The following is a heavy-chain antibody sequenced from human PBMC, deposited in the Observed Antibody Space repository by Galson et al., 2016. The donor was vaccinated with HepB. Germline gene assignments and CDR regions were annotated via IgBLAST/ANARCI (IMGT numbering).Heavy chain of an antibody. CDR2: IYYSGRP. CDR1: GFTFSDYA. V-gene: IGHV4-30-2*05. J-gene: IGHJ6*02. Sequence: LRLSCAASGFTFSDYAMTWFRQAPGKGLEWIGYIYYSGRPYYNPSLKSRVTISKDTSKNQFSLKLSSVTAADTAVYYCARVNIVVVPEGLRGEDYYYGMDVWGQGTTVTVSS. CDR3: ARVNIVVVPEGLRGEDYYYGMDV. D-gene: IGHD2-2*01.